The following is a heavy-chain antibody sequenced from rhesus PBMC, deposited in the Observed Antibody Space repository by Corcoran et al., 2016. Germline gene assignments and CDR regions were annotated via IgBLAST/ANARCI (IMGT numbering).Heavy chain of an antibody. V-gene: IGHV3S5*01. CDR2: ISNRGGNP. CDR1: GFTFSSYG. Sequence: EVQLVESGGGLVQPGGSLRLSCAASGFTFSSYGMTWVRQAPGKGLEWVSYISNRGGNPSYAYSVKGRFTIARDNSKNTLSLQMNSLIAEDTAVYYCANYDYGSSHDFDYWGQGVLVTVSS. J-gene: IGHJ4*01. D-gene: IGHD4-29*01. CDR3: ANYDYGSSHDFDY.